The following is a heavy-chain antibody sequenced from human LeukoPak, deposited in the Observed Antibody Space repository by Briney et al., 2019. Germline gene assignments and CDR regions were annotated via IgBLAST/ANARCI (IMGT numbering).Heavy chain of an antibody. CDR1: GFTFRSYW. Sequence: PGGSLRLSCAASGFTFRSYWMHWVRHAPGKGLVWVSRIKSDGSSITYAESVKGRFTISRDNAKNTLYLQMNSLRAEDTAVYYCARDQLYCSGGICYFDYWGRGTLVTVSS. V-gene: IGHV3-74*01. CDR2: IKSDGSSI. CDR3: ARDQLYCSGGICYFDY. D-gene: IGHD2-15*01. J-gene: IGHJ4*02.